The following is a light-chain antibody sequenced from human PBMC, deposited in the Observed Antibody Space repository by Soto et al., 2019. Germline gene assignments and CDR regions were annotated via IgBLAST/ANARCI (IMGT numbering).Light chain of an antibody. V-gene: IGKV3-15*01. CDR3: QQYKNWPPVT. J-gene: IGKJ4*01. CDR1: QSVNTN. Sequence: ETVMTQSPVTLSVSLGERATLSCSASQSVNTNLAWYQQKPGQAPRLLIYGASIRATGVPARFSGSGSGTDFTLTISSLQPEDFAVYFCQQYKNWPPVTFGGGTKVEIK. CDR2: GAS.